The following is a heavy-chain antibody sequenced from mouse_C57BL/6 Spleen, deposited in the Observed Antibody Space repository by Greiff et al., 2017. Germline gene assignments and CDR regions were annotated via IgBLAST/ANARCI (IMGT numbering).Heavy chain of an antibody. J-gene: IGHJ1*03. CDR2: ISGGGGNT. CDR1: GFTFSSYN. D-gene: IGHD1-1*01. Sequence: EVQLVESGGGLVKPGGSLKLSCAASGFTFSSYNMSWVRQTPEKRLEWVATISGGGGNTYYPDSVKGGFTISRDNAKNTLYLQMSSLRSEDTALYYCARHYYGGSCWYFDVWGTGTTVTVSS. V-gene: IGHV5-9*01. CDR3: ARHYYGGSCWYFDV.